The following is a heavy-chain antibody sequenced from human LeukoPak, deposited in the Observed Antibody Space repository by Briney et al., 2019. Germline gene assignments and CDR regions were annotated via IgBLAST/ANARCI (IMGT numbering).Heavy chain of an antibody. D-gene: IGHD2-15*01. CDR1: GFTFSSYA. CDR3: ARGVVAATMNAFDY. V-gene: IGHV3-23*05. Sequence: GSLRLSCAASGFTFSSYAMSWVRQAPGKGLEWVSFIYSSVTHYSDSVKGRFTISRDNSKNTLYLQMNSLRAEDTAVYYCARGVVAATMNAFDYWGQGTLVTVSS. CDR2: IYSSVT. J-gene: IGHJ4*02.